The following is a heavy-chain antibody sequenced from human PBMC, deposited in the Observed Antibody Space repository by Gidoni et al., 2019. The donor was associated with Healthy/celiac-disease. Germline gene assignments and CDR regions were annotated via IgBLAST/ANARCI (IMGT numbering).Heavy chain of an antibody. D-gene: IGHD3-10*01. Sequence: QLQLQASGPGLVKPSETLSLTCTVSGGSISSSSYYWGWIRQPPGKGLEWIGSIYYSGSTYYNPSLKSRVTISVDTSKNQFSLKLSSVTAADTAVYYCGQYGSGSFYFDYWGQGTLVTVSS. CDR2: IYYSGST. J-gene: IGHJ4*02. CDR3: GQYGSGSFYFDY. CDR1: GGSISSSSYY. V-gene: IGHV4-39*01.